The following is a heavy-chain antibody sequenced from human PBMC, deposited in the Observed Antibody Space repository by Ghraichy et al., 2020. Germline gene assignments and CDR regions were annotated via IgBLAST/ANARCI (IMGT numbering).Heavy chain of an antibody. CDR2: ISGSGGST. CDR1: GFTFSSYA. CDR3: AKDPDSYGYFTKILPDWYFDL. J-gene: IGHJ2*01. D-gene: IGHD5-18*01. Sequence: GGSLRLSCAASGFTFSSYAMSWVRQAPGKGLEWVSAISGSGGSTYYADSVKGRFTISRDNSKNTLYLQMNSLRAEDTAVYYCAKDPDSYGYFTKILPDWYFDLWGRGTLVTVSS. V-gene: IGHV3-23*01.